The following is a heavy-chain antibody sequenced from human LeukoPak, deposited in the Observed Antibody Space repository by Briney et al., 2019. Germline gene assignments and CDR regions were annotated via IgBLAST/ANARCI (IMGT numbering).Heavy chain of an antibody. CDR2: INYSGST. Sequence: SETLSLTCTVSGGAITTYYWTWIRQPPGKGLEWIGYINYSGSTNYNPSLKSRVTISVDTSKNQFSLKLSSVTAADTAVYYCARAQLNLLVDFGMDVWGQGTTVTVSS. CDR1: GGAITTYY. D-gene: IGHD1-1*01. V-gene: IGHV4-59*01. J-gene: IGHJ6*02. CDR3: ARAQLNLLVDFGMDV.